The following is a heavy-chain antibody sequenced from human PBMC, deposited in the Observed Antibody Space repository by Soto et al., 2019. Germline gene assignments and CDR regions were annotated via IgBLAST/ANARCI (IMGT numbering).Heavy chain of an antibody. V-gene: IGHV3-30-3*01. Sequence: QVQLVESGGGVVQPGRSLRLSCAASGFTFSSYAMHWVRQAPGKGLEWVAVISYDGSNKYYADSVKGRFTISRDNSKNTLYLQMNSLRAEDTAVYYCARERTFTMVLGFDYWGQGTLVTVSS. CDR2: ISYDGSNK. D-gene: IGHD3-10*01. CDR1: GFTFSSYA. J-gene: IGHJ4*02. CDR3: ARERTFTMVLGFDY.